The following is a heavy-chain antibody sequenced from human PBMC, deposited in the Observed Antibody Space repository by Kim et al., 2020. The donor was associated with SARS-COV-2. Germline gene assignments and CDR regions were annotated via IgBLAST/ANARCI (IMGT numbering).Heavy chain of an antibody. D-gene: IGHD2-2*01. Sequence: EDSVKGRFTIARDNSKNTRYLQMNSLRAEDTAVYYCAKDMIPATARWFDPWGQGTLVTVSS. J-gene: IGHJ5*02. V-gene: IGHV3-23*01. CDR3: AKDMIPATARWFDP.